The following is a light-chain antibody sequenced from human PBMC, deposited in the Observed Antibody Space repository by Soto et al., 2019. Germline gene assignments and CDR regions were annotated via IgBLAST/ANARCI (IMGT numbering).Light chain of an antibody. CDR2: GAS. CDR3: QQLNSYPRT. CDR1: QGISSY. V-gene: IGKV1-9*01. J-gene: IGKJ2*01. Sequence: DIQLTQSPSFLSASVGDRVTITCRASQGISSYLAWYQQKPGKAPNLLIYGASTLQSGVPSRFSGSGSGTEFTLTISSLQPEDFATYHCQQLNSYPRTFGQGTKLEIK.